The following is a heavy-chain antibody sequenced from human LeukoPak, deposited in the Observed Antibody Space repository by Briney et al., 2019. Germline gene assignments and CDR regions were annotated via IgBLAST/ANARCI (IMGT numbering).Heavy chain of an antibody. CDR2: IWYDGSNK. Sequence: QPGRSLRLSCAASGFTFSNYAMHWVRQAPGKGLEWVAVIWYDGSNKYYADSVKGRFTISRDNSKNTLYLQMNSLRAEDTAVYYCARDIYFYGDYVIDYWGQGTLVTVSS. CDR3: ARDIYFYGDYVIDY. V-gene: IGHV3-33*01. D-gene: IGHD4-17*01. CDR1: GFTFSNYA. J-gene: IGHJ4*02.